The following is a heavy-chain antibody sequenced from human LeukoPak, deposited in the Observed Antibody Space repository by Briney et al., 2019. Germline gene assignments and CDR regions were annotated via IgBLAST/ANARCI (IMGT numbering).Heavy chain of an antibody. CDR1: GFTFTGYS. Sequence: GGSLRLSCAASGFTFTGYSMSWVRQAPGKGLEWVSGTSDRGDYTYYADSVKGRFTISRDSSKNTLFLQMNSLRAEDTALYFCARKAQYNGHYPLDYWGQGTLVTVSS. D-gene: IGHD1-7*01. J-gene: IGHJ4*02. CDR2: TSDRGDYT. V-gene: IGHV3-23*01. CDR3: ARKAQYNGHYPLDY.